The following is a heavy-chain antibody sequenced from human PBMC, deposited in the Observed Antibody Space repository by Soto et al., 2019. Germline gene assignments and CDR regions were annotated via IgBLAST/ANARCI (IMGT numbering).Heavy chain of an antibody. J-gene: IGHJ4*02. CDR2: IYHSGST. V-gene: IGHV4-4*02. CDR3: ARINNSAWQPIDY. Sequence: PSETLSLTCAVSGGSISSSNWWSWVRQSPGKGLEWIGEIYHSGSTNYNPSLKSRVTISVDKSKNQFSLKLSSVTAADTAVYYCARINNSAWQPIDYSGQGTLVTVS. D-gene: IGHD6-19*01. CDR1: GGSISSSNW.